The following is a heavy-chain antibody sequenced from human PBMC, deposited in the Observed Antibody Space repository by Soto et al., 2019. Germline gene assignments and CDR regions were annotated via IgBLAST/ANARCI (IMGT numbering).Heavy chain of an antibody. D-gene: IGHD3-16*01. CDR2: IYYSGST. V-gene: IGHV4-59*01. CDR1: GGSISSYY. J-gene: IGHJ4*02. CDR3: ARRWGGTFDY. Sequence: QVQLQESGPGLVKPSETLSLTCTVSGGSISSYYWSWIRQPPGKGLEWIGYIYYSGSTNYNPSPNSRVTIAVDTSKNQFSLKLSSVTAADTAVYYCARRWGGTFDYWGQGTLVTVSS.